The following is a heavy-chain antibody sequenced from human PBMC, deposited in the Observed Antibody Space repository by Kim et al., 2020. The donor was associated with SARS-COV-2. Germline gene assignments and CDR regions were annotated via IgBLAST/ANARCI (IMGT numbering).Heavy chain of an antibody. J-gene: IGHJ4*02. CDR3: ARDIRGLCSGGSCLSQGCDY. CDR2: IWYDGSNK. V-gene: IGHV3-33*01. CDR1: GFTFSSYG. Sequence: GGSLRLSCAASGFTFSSYGMHWVRQAPGKGLEWVAVIWYDGSNKYYADSVKGRFTISRDNSKNTLYLQMNSLRAEDTAVYYCARDIRGLCSGGSCLSQGCDYWGQGTLVTVSS. D-gene: IGHD2-15*01.